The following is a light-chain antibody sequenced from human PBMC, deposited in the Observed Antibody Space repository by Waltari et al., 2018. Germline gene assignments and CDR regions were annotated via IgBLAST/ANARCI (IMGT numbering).Light chain of an antibody. CDR3: QQYNSYPWT. J-gene: IGKJ1*01. V-gene: IGKV1-5*03. CDR1: HPINSW. CDR2: KAS. Sequence: DIQMTQSPSTLSASIGDRVTITCRASHPINSWLAWYQQKPGKAPNLLIYKASSLQSGVPSRFSGSASGTEFTLTISSLQPDDFATYYCQQYNSYPWTFGQGTKVEIK.